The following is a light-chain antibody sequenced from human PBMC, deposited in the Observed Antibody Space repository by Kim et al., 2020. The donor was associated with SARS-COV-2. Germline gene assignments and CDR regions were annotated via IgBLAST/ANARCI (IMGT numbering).Light chain of an antibody. CDR2: IKSDGSH. CDR1: SGHSTYA. V-gene: IGLV4-69*01. CDR3: QTWGTGIQV. J-gene: IGLJ2*01. Sequence: QSVLTQSPSASASLGSSVKLTCTLSSGHSTYAIAWHQLQPEKGPRYLMKIKSDGSHTKGDGIPDRFSGSSSGAERHLTISSLQSEDEADYYCQTWGTGIQVFGGGTQLTVL.